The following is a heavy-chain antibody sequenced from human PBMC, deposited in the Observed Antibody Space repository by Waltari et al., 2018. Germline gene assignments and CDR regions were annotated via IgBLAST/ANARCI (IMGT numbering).Heavy chain of an antibody. CDR2: INHSGST. J-gene: IGHJ3*02. D-gene: IGHD1-26*01. CDR1: GGSFSGYY. V-gene: IGHV4-34*01. Sequence: QVQLQQWGAGLLKPSETLSLTCAVYGGSFSGYYWSWIRQPPGKGLEWIGEINHSGSTNYNPSLKSRVTISVDTSKNQFSLKLSSVTAADTAVYYCARGGVGATVFAFDIWGQGTMVTVSS. CDR3: ARGGVGATVFAFDI.